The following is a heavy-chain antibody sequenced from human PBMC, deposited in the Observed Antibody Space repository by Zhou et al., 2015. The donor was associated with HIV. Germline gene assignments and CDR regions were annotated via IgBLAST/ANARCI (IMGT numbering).Heavy chain of an antibody. Sequence: QVTVVQSGAEVKKPGSSVKVSCKPSGGTFSSYPITWVRQAPGQGLEWMGGIIPIFGTANYAQKFQGRVTITADESTSTAYMELSSLRSEDTAVYYCARERTMIVPSTPIDAFDIWGQGTMVTVSS. CDR2: IIPIFGTA. CDR1: GGTFSSYP. CDR3: ARERTMIVPSTPIDAFDI. V-gene: IGHV1-69*01. J-gene: IGHJ3*02. D-gene: IGHD3-22*01.